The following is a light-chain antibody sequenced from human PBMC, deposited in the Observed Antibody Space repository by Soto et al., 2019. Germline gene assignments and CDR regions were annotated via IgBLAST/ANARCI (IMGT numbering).Light chain of an antibody. CDR1: QNVNNF. CDR3: QQRGNWPAT. CDR2: DAS. J-gene: IGKJ3*01. V-gene: IGKV3-11*01. Sequence: ETLLTQSPATLSLSPGERATRTCRASQNVNNFLAWYQHKPGQAPRLLIYDASYRATGIPTRFSGSGSGTDFTLTISSPEPEDFAVYYCQQRGNWPATFGPGTKVEIK.